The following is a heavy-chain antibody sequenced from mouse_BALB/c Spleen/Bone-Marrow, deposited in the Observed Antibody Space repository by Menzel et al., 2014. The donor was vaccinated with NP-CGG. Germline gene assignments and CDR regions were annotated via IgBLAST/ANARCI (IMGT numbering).Heavy chain of an antibody. D-gene: IGHD1-1*01. J-gene: IGHJ3*01. V-gene: IGHV1S127*01. CDR2: IDPSDSET. CDR3: SCGSRAY. Sequence: VQLQQSGPQLVRPGASVKISCKASGYSFTSYWMHWVKQRPGQVLEWIGMIDPSDSETRLNQKFKVKATLTVDKSSRSTSMQLSSPTSEDSALYYCSCGSRAYWGQGTLVTVSA. CDR1: GYSFTSYW.